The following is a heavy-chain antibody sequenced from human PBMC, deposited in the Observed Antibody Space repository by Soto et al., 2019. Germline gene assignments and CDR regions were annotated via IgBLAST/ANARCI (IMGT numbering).Heavy chain of an antibody. CDR1: GFTFDDYA. J-gene: IGHJ3*02. V-gene: IGHV3-9*01. CDR3: AKVKWPTVTYDSFDI. Sequence: EVQLVESGGGLVQPGRSLRLSCAASGFTFDDYAMHWVRQAPGKGLEWVSGISWNSGSIGYADSVKGRFTISRDNAKKSLYLQMNSLRAEDTALYYCAKVKWPTVTYDSFDIWGQGTMVTVSS. CDR2: ISWNSGSI. D-gene: IGHD4-17*01.